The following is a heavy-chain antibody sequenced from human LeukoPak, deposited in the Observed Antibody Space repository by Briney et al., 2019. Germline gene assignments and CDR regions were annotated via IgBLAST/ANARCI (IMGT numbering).Heavy chain of an antibody. V-gene: IGHV3-53*01. Sequence: GGSLRLSCAASGFTVSSNYMSWVRQAPGKGLEWVSVIYSGGSTYYADSVKGRFTISRDNSKNTLYLQMNSLRAEDTAVYYCARAQQLTHFDYWGQGTLVTVSS. CDR1: GFTVSSNY. CDR3: ARAQQLTHFDY. J-gene: IGHJ4*02. CDR2: IYSGGST. D-gene: IGHD6-13*01.